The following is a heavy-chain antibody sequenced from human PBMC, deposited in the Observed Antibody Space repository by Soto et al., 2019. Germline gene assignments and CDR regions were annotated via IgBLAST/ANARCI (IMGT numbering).Heavy chain of an antibody. CDR1: GGSISSYY. J-gene: IGHJ5*02. CDR2: IYYSGST. CDR3: AREGSGYRPNWFDT. Sequence: PSETLSLTCSVSGGSISSYYWSWIRQPPGKGLEWIGYIYYSGSTNYNPSLKSRVTISVDTSKNQFSLKLSSVTAADTAVYYCAREGSGYRPNWFDTWGQGTLVTVS. D-gene: IGHD5-12*01. V-gene: IGHV4-59*01.